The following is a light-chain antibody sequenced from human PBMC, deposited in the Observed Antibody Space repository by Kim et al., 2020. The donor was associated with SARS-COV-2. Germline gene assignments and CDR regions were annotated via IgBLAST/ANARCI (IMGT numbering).Light chain of an antibody. Sequence: QLVLTQSPSASASLGASVKLTCTLSSGHISYAIAWHQQQPEKGPRYLMKLNCDGSHSKGDGIPDRFSGSSSGAERYLTISSLQSEDEADYYCQTWGTGTWVFGGGTQLTVL. CDR3: QTWGTGTWV. J-gene: IGLJ3*02. V-gene: IGLV4-69*01. CDR1: SGHISYA. CDR2: LNCDGSH.